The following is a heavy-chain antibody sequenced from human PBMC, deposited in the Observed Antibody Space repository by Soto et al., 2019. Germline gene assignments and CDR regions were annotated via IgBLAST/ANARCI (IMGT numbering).Heavy chain of an antibody. CDR2: IYWDNDK. Sequence: SGPTLVNPTQTLTLTCTFSGFSLSTSGVSVGWIRQPPGKALEWLALIYWDNDKYYSPSLKSRLIIAKDTSKNQVVLTMINMDPVDTATYYCAHRLASPYYSHRRGFSFDYWGQGTPVTVSS. J-gene: IGHJ4*02. D-gene: IGHD3-22*01. CDR3: AHRLASPYYSHRRGFSFDY. CDR1: GFSLSTSGVS. V-gene: IGHV2-5*02.